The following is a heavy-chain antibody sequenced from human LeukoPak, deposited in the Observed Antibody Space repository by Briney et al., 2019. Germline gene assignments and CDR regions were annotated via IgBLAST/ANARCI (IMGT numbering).Heavy chain of an antibody. D-gene: IGHD3-10*01. CDR1: GFTFSSHS. J-gene: IGHJ5*02. CDR2: ISSSSSYI. Sequence: GGSLRLSCAASGFTFSSHSMNWVRQAPGKGLEWVSSISSSSSYIYYADSVKGRFTISRDNAKNSLYLQMNSLRAEDTAVYYCARDARRVIQFDPWGQGTLVTVSS. CDR3: ARDARRVIQFDP. V-gene: IGHV3-21*01.